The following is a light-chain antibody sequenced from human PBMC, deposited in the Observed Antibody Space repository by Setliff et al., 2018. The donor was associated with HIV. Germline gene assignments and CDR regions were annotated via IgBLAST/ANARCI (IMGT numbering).Light chain of an antibody. Sequence: QSVLTQPPSASGTPGQRVTISCSGSSSNIGINYVYWYQQLPGTAPKLLIYSNNQRPSGVPDRFSGSKSGNTASLTISGLQAEDEADYYCCSYTGSYTLGVFGTGTKVTVL. J-gene: IGLJ1*01. V-gene: IGLV1-47*01. CDR3: CSYTGSYTLGV. CDR2: SNN. CDR1: SSNIGINY.